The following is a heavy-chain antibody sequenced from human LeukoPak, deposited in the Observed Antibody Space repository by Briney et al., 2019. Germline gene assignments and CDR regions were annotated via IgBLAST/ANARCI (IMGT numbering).Heavy chain of an antibody. V-gene: IGHV3-21*01. J-gene: IGHJ6*03. Sequence: GGSLRLSCAASGFTFSSYSMNWVRQAPGKGLEWVSSISSSSSYIYYADSVKGRFTISRDNAKNSLYPQMNSLRAEDTAVYYCARDSQHYYYYYMDVWGKGTTVTISS. CDR2: ISSSSSYI. CDR1: GFTFSSYS. CDR3: ARDSQHYYYYYMDV.